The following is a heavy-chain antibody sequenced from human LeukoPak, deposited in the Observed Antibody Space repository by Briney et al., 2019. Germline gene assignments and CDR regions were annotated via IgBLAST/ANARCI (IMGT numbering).Heavy chain of an antibody. V-gene: IGHV3-48*04. J-gene: IGHJ4*02. CDR3: ARDRYSGSYPLDY. Sequence: GGSLRLSCAASGFTFSSYRMHWVRQAPGKGLEWVSYISSSGSTIYYADSVKGRFTISRDNAKNSLYLQMNSRRAEDTAVYYCARDRYSGSYPLDYWGQGTLVTVSS. D-gene: IGHD1-26*01. CDR2: ISSSGSTI. CDR1: GFTFSSYR.